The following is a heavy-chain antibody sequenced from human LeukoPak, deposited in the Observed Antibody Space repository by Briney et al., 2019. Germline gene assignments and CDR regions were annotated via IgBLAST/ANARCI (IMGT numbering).Heavy chain of an antibody. J-gene: IGHJ4*02. Sequence: GGSLRLSCAASGFTFSSYAMSWVRQAPGKGLEWVSAISGSGSSTYYADSVKGRFTISRDNSKNTLYLQMNSLRAEDTAVYYCAKSIVVVTAYFDYWGQGTLVTVSS. D-gene: IGHD2-21*02. CDR2: ISGSGSST. CDR1: GFTFSSYA. V-gene: IGHV3-23*01. CDR3: AKSIVVVTAYFDY.